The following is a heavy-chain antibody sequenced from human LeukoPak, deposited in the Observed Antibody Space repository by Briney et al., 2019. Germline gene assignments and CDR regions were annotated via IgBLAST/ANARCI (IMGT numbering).Heavy chain of an antibody. CDR3: ARSPRFAYYFDY. V-gene: IGHV1-69*04. Sequence: ASVKVSCKASGGTFSSYVISWVRQAPGQGLEWMGRIIPILSMTIYAQKFQGRVTITADKSTSTAYMELSSLRSEDTAVYYCARSPRFAYYFDYWGQGTLVTVSS. CDR1: GGTFSSYV. D-gene: IGHD3-10*01. J-gene: IGHJ4*02. CDR2: IIPILSMT.